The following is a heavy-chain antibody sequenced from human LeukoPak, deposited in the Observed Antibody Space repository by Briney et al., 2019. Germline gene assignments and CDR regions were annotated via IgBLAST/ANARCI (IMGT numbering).Heavy chain of an antibody. D-gene: IGHD3-3*01. CDR1: GGTSSSYA. V-gene: IGHV1-69*04. CDR2: IIPILGIA. CDR3: ARVAYYDFWSGYYNCFDY. J-gene: IGHJ4*02. Sequence: GSSVKVSCKASGGTSSSYATSWVRQAPGQGLEWMGRIIPILGIANYAQKFQGRVTITADKSTSTAYMELSSLRSGDTAVYYCARVAYYDFWSGYYNCFDYWGQGTLVTVSS.